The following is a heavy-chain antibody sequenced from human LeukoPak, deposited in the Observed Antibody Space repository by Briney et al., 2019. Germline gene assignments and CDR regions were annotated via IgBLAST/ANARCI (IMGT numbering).Heavy chain of an antibody. CDR2: IYYSGNT. V-gene: IGHV4-39*01. CDR1: GGSISSSTNY. Sequence: KPSETLSLTCTVSGGSISSSTNYWGWIRQPPGKGLEWIGSIYYSGNTYYNPSLKSRVTISVDTSKNQFSLKLSSVTAADTAVYYCARLGDYGDYTTLDWYFDLWGRGTLVTVSS. CDR3: ARLGDYGDYTTLDWYFDL. J-gene: IGHJ2*01. D-gene: IGHD4-17*01.